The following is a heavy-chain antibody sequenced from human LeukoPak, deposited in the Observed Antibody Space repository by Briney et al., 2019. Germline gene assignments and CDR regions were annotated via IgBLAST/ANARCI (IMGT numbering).Heavy chain of an antibody. V-gene: IGHV4-4*07. D-gene: IGHD3-16*02. CDR1: GGSISSYY. J-gene: IGHJ4*02. CDR2: IYTSGST. CDR3: ARDPGLGFGGVISYFDY. Sequence: SETLSLTCTVSGGSISSYYWSWIRQPAGKGLEWIGRIYTSGSTNYNPSLKSRVTMSVDTSKNQFSLKLSSVTAADTAVYYCARDPGLGFGGVISYFDYWGQGTLVTVSS.